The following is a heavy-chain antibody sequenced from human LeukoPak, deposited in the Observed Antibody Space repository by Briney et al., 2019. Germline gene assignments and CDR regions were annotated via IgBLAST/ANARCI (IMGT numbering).Heavy chain of an antibody. Sequence: GGSLRLSCAASGFTFSSYAMSWVRQAPGKGLEWVSAIRGSGDRTHYADSVKGRFTISRDNSKNTLYLQMNSLRAEDTAVYYCARSPRDSSGYLGGFDYWGQGTLVTVSS. CDR3: ARSPRDSSGYLGGFDY. CDR1: GFTFSSYA. J-gene: IGHJ4*02. CDR2: IRGSGDRT. D-gene: IGHD3-22*01. V-gene: IGHV3-23*01.